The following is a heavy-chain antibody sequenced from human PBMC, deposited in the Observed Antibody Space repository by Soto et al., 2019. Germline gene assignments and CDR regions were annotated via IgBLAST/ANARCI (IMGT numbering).Heavy chain of an antibody. CDR1: GGSISSGGYS. D-gene: IGHD6-13*01. V-gene: IGHV4-30-2*01. CDR2: IYHSGST. J-gene: IGHJ4*02. CDR3: ATYSSSWYVVY. Sequence: SETQSLTCAVAGGSISSGGYSWGWIRQPPGKGLEWIGYIYHSGSTYYNPSLKSRVTISVDRSKNQFSLKLSSVTAADTAVYYCATYSSSWYVVYWGQGTLVTVSS.